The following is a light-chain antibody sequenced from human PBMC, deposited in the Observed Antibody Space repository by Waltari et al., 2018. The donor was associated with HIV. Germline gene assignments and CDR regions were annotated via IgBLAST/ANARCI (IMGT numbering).Light chain of an antibody. Sequence: QSALTQPASVSGSPGQSITISCPGTSSDVGGYNYVSWYQQYPGKAPKLMIYDVSNRPSGFSNRFSGSKSGNTASLTISGLQAEDEADYYCSSYTSSSTRVFGGGTKLTVL. J-gene: IGLJ3*02. CDR1: SSDVGGYNY. V-gene: IGLV2-14*01. CDR3: SSYTSSSTRV. CDR2: DVS.